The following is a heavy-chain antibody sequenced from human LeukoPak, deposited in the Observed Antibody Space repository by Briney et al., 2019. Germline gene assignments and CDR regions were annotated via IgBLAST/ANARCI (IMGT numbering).Heavy chain of an antibody. CDR2: IIPIFVIA. J-gene: IGHJ5*02. D-gene: IGHD5-18*01. CDR3: ANLQTTLWLRT. Sequence: SVWVSCKASGGTFSSYAISWVPQAPGKGLEWMGWIIPIFVIANYAQTFQGRVTFTADESTSTAYLKLMSLRSEDTAVYYCANLQTTLWLRTWGQGTLVTVSS. V-gene: IGHV1-69*01. CDR1: GGTFSSYA.